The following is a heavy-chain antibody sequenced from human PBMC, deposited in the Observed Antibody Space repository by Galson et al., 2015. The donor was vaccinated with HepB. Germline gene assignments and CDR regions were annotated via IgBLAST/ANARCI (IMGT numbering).Heavy chain of an antibody. Sequence: QSGAEVKKSGEPLRISCKGSGYRFTTYWIAWVRQMPGKGPECMGIIYPGDSDSRYSPSFQGQVTISADKSITTTYLQWSSLKASDTAIYYCARADRQCSAGTCYFDFWGQGTLVTVSS. CDR1: GYRFTTYW. D-gene: IGHD2-15*01. CDR2: IYPGDSDS. V-gene: IGHV5-51*01. J-gene: IGHJ4*02. CDR3: ARADRQCSAGTCYFDF.